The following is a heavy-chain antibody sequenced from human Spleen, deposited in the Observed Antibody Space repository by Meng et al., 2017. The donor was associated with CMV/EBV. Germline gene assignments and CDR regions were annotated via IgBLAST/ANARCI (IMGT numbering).Heavy chain of an antibody. CDR3: ARCARGWNYYFDY. D-gene: IGHD1-1*01. CDR1: GVNFSDYY. Sequence: CADSGVNFSDYYMNWMRQAPGKGLEWVSYISSSGTTIYYADSVKGRFTISTDNAKNSVYLQMNSLRAEDTAVYYCARCARGWNYYFDYWGQGTLVTVSS. CDR2: ISSSGTTI. J-gene: IGHJ4*02. V-gene: IGHV3-11*01.